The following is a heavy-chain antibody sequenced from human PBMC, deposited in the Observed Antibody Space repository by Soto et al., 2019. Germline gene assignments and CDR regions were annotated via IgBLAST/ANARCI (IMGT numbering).Heavy chain of an antibody. CDR3: AREGGSGSPHWYFNV. Sequence: QLQLQESGSGLVKPSQTLSLTCAVSGGSISSGGYSWSWLRQPPGKGLEWIGYIFHSGSTYYNPSLKSRVTTTVDGSKNHFALELSSVTAADTAVYYCAREGGSGSPHWYFNVWGRGTLVTVSS. D-gene: IGHD1-26*01. J-gene: IGHJ2*01. CDR2: IFHSGST. V-gene: IGHV4-30-2*01. CDR1: GGSISSGGYS.